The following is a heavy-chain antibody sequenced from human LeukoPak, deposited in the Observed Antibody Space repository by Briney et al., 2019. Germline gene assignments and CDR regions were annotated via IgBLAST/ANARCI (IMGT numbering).Heavy chain of an antibody. V-gene: IGHV3-48*04. CDR1: GFNFRDYM. D-gene: IGHD1-26*01. CDR2: ISSGSRTI. CDR3: AREARLSGSSTVESWAFDI. J-gene: IGHJ3*02. Sequence: GGSLRLSCAASGFNFRDYMFNWVRQAPGKGLEWVSHISSGSRTIRYADSVKGRFTISRDNVKNLLYLQMSSLSAEDTAVYYCAREARLSGSSTVESWAFDIWGQGTMVTVSS.